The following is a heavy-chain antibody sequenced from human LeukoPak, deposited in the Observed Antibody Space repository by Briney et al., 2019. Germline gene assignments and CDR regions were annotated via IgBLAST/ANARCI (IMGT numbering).Heavy chain of an antibody. J-gene: IGHJ4*02. D-gene: IGHD4-17*01. CDR1: GFTFSSYA. Sequence: GGSLRLSCAASGFTFSSYAMGWVRQAPGKGLEWVSAISGSGGSTYYADSVKGRFTISGDNSKNTLYLQMNSLRAEDTAVYYCAKDLFAVTTATDYWGQGTLVTVSS. V-gene: IGHV3-23*01. CDR2: ISGSGGST. CDR3: AKDLFAVTTATDY.